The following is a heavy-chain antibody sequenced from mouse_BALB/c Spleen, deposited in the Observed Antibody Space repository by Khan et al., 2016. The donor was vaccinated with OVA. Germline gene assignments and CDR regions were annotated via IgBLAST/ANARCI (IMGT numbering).Heavy chain of an antibody. J-gene: IGHJ4*01. CDR3: ARGGYNPAMDY. D-gene: IGHD1-3*01. Sequence: QVRLQQSGAELMKPGASVKISCKATGYTFSMYWIEWVNQRPGHGLEWIGEILPGSGSTKYNEKFKGKATFTAETSSNTAYMQLSSLTSEDSAVYYCARGGYNPAMDYWGQGTSGTGSS. V-gene: IGHV1-9*01. CDR1: GYTFSMYW. CDR2: ILPGSGST.